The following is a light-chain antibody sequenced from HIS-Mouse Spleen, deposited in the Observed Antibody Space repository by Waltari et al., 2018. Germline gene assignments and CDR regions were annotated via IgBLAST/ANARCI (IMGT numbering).Light chain of an antibody. J-gene: IGKJ4*01. CDR2: DAS. V-gene: IGKV3D-20*01. CDR3: QQYGSSPPVT. CDR1: QSVSSSY. Sequence: EIVLTQSPATLSLSPGESATLSCGASQSVSSSYLAWYQQKPGLAPRLLIYDASSRATGIPDRFSGSGSGTDFTLTISRLEPEDFAVYYCQQYGSSPPVTFGGGTKVEIK.